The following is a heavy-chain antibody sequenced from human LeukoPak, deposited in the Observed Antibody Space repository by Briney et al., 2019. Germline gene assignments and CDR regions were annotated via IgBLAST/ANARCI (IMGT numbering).Heavy chain of an antibody. V-gene: IGHV3-11*06. D-gene: IGHD3-16*01. CDR1: GFTFSDYS. Sequence: GGSLRLSCAASGFTFSDYSMSWIRQAPGKGLEWVSYISGTSSFTGYADSVRGRFTISRDNAKSSLYLQMNSLRAEDTAAYYWASDAPILSGPILGGLDGVDVWGKGPRVPVSS. CDR2: ISGTSSFT. CDR3: ASDAPILSGPILGGLDGVDV. J-gene: IGHJ6*04.